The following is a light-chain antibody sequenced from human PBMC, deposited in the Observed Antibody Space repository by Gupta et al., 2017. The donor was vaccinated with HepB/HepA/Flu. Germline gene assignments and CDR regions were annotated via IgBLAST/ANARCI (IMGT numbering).Light chain of an antibody. J-gene: IGLJ1*01. CDR2: DVS. V-gene: IGLV2-14*01. CDR3: CSYADSYTYV. Sequence: QSALTQPASVSGSPGPSITISCTGTSSDVGPHNSVSWYQQHPAKAPKFLIYDVSNRPSGVSYRFSGSKSGNTASLTVSGLQEEDEAYYYCCSYADSYTYVFGTGTKVTVL. CDR1: SSDVGPHNS.